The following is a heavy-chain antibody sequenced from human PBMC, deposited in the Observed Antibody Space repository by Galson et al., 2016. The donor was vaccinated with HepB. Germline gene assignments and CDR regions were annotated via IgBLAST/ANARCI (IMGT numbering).Heavy chain of an antibody. Sequence: SCKASGYTFTSYDINWVRQAPGQGLEWMGWMNPNSGNTGYAQMFQGRVTMTRNISRTTAYMELSSLRSEDTAVYYCARGAHSDGWYGENWFDPWGQGTLVTVSS. V-gene: IGHV1-8*01. D-gene: IGHD6-19*01. CDR2: MNPNSGNT. J-gene: IGHJ5*02. CDR3: ARGAHSDGWYGENWFDP. CDR1: GYTFTSYD.